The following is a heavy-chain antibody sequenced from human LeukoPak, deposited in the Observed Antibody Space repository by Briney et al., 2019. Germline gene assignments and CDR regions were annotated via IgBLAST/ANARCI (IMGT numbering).Heavy chain of an antibody. J-gene: IGHJ4*02. Sequence: GGSLRLSCAASGFTFSSYSMNWVRQAPGKGLEWVSSISSSSSYIYYADSVKGRFTISRDNAKNSLYLRMNSLRAEDTAVYYCARAPGIGDSSGSYFDYWGQGTLVTVSS. V-gene: IGHV3-21*01. CDR1: GFTFSSYS. D-gene: IGHD3-22*01. CDR3: ARAPGIGDSSGSYFDY. CDR2: ISSSSSYI.